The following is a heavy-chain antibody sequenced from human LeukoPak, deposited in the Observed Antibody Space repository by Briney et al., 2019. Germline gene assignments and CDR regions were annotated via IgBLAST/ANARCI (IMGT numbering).Heavy chain of an antibody. J-gene: IGHJ3*01. D-gene: IGHD5-24*01. CDR2: ISSSGSTI. Sequence: GGSLRLSCAASGFTFSSYEMNWVRQAPGKGLGWVSYISSSGSTIYYADSVKGRFTISRDNAKNSLYLQMNSLRAEDTAVYYCAKGHHRDGYDAFDLWGQGTMVTVSS. CDR3: AKGHHRDGYDAFDL. CDR1: GFTFSSYE. V-gene: IGHV3-48*03.